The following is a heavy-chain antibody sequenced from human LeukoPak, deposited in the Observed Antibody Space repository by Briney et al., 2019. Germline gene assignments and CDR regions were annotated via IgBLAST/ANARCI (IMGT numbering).Heavy chain of an antibody. V-gene: IGHV3-30*04. J-gene: IGHJ6*02. CDR3: AREGKDLRLGYYNSAVDV. D-gene: IGHD2-15*01. CDR1: GFTFSSYA. CDR2: ISYDGSNK. Sequence: GGSLRLSCAASGFTFSSYAMHWVRQAPGKGLEWVAVISYDGSNKYYADSVKGRFTISRDNSKNTLYLQMNSLRAEDTAVYYCAREGKDLRLGYYNSAVDVWGQGTTVSVSS.